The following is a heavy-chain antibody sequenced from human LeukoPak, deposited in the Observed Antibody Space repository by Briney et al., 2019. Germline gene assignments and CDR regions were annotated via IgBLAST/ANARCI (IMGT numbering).Heavy chain of an antibody. V-gene: IGHV3-48*01. CDR1: GFTFSSYS. CDR3: AKAGGYTSYYFDY. Sequence: GGSLRLSCAASGFTFSSYSMNWVRQAPGKGLEWVSYISSSSSTIYYADSVKGRFTISRDNAKNSLYLQMNSLRAEDTAVYYCAKAGGYTSYYFDYWGQGTLVTVSS. CDR2: ISSSSSTI. D-gene: IGHD5-12*01. J-gene: IGHJ4*02.